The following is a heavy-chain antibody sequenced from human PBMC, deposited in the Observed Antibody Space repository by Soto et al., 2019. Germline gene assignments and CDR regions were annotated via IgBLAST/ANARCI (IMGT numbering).Heavy chain of an antibody. CDR1: GGSFSGYY. CDR3: EKANRGLREGFDY. Sequence: SETLSLTCAVYGGSFSGYYWSWIRQPPGKGLEWIGEINHSGSTNYNPSLKSRVTISVDTSKNQFSLKLSSVTAADTAVYYCEKANRGLREGFDYWGQGTLVTVSS. CDR2: INHSGST. J-gene: IGHJ4*02. V-gene: IGHV4-34*01. D-gene: IGHD3-10*01.